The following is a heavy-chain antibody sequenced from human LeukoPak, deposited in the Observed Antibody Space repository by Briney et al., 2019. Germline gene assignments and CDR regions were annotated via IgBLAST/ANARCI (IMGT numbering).Heavy chain of an antibody. J-gene: IGHJ4*02. Sequence: SVKVSCKASGGTISSHAISWVRQAPGQGLEWMGGIIPIFGAAKYAQNFQGRVTITTDESTSTAYMELSSLTTEDTAVYYCARGAGTSPIYYWGQGTLVTVSS. V-gene: IGHV1-69*05. CDR3: ARGAGTSPIYY. CDR1: GGTISSHA. D-gene: IGHD1-7*01. CDR2: IIPIFGAA.